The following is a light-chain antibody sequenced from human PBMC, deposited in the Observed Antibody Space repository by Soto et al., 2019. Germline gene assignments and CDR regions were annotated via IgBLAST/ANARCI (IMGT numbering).Light chain of an antibody. Sequence: ETVMTQSPATLSVSPGERATLSCRASESVSTNLAWYQQKPGQAPRLLIYGASQRATGIPARFSGSGSGTDFTLTISSLEPEDFAVYFCQQRSSWPLTFGGGTKGDIK. V-gene: IGKV3-11*01. CDR3: QQRSSWPLT. CDR2: GAS. CDR1: ESVSTN. J-gene: IGKJ4*02.